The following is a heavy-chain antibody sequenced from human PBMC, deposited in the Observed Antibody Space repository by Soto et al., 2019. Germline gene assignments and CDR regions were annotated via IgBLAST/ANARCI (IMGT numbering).Heavy chain of an antibody. CDR1: GFTFSSYS. CDR2: IRSKANSYAT. V-gene: IGHV3-73*01. CDR3: TRLNITMVRGVIISYYGMDV. Sequence: GGSLRLSCAASGFTFSSYSMNWVRQASGKGLEWVGRIRSKANSYATAYAASVKGRFTISRDDSKNTAYLQMNSLKTEDTAVYYCTRLNITMVRGVIISYYGMDVWGQGTTVTVSS. D-gene: IGHD3-10*01. J-gene: IGHJ6*02.